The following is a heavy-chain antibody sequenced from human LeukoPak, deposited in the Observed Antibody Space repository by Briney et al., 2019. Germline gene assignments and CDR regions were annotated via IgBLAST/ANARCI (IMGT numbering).Heavy chain of an antibody. D-gene: IGHD3-10*01. V-gene: IGHV3-30*03. CDR3: ARPSQYYGSGSYPFDY. CDR1: GFTFSSYG. J-gene: IGHJ4*02. CDR2: ISYDGSNK. Sequence: GGSLRLSCAASGFTFSSYGMHWVRQAPGKGLEWVAVISYDGSNKYYADSVKGRFTISRDNSKNTLYLQMNSLRAEDTAVYYCARPSQYYGSGSYPFDYWGQGTLVTVSS.